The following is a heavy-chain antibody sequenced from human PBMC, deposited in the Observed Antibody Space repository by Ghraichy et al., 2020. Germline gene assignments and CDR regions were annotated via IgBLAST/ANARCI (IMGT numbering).Heavy chain of an antibody. J-gene: IGHJ4*02. D-gene: IGHD6-13*01. CDR2: ISGSGGST. CDR3: AKEAGGPIAAAGTCFDY. V-gene: IGHV3-23*01. CDR1: GFTFSSYA. Sequence: GGSLRLSCAASGFTFSSYAMSWVRQAPGKGLEWVSAISGSGGSTYYADSVKGRFTISRDNSKNTLYLQMNSLRAEDTAVYYCAKEAGGPIAAAGTCFDYWGQGTLVTVSS.